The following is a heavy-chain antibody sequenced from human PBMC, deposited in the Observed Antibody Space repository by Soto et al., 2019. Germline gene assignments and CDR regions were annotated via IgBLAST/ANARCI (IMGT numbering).Heavy chain of an antibody. J-gene: IGHJ5*02. Sequence: SETLSLTCAVSGGSITSGAYYWTWIRQHPGKGLEWIAYIHYSGRTYYNPSLKSRVTISVGTSNNQFSLKLSSVTAADTAVYYCARYYFDSSGYSNWFDPWGQGTLVTVSS. CDR3: ARYYFDSSGYSNWFDP. V-gene: IGHV4-31*11. CDR2: IHYSGRT. CDR1: GGSITSGAYY. D-gene: IGHD3-22*01.